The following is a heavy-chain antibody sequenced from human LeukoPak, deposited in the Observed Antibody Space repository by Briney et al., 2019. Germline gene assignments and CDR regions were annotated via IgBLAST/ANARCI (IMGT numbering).Heavy chain of an antibody. D-gene: IGHD2-2*02. CDR3: ARLYRGGDLAGSLGVYYYYYYMDV. CDR1: SGSISSHY. Sequence: LETLSLTCTVSSGSISSHYWSWMRQPPGKGLEWIGYIYYSGTTNFNPSLKSRVTISVDTSKNQFSLKLSSVTAADTAVYYCARLYRGGDLAGSLGVYYYYYYMDVSGKGSTVTVSS. CDR2: IYYSGTT. J-gene: IGHJ6*03. V-gene: IGHV4-59*11.